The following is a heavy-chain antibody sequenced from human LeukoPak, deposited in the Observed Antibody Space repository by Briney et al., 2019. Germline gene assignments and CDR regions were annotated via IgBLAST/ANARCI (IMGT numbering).Heavy chain of an antibody. CDR1: GFTVSSNY. CDR2: TYSGGRT. D-gene: IGHD6-19*01. Sequence: GGSLRLSCAASGFTVSSNYMSWVRQAPGKGLEWVSITYSGGRTYYTDSVEGRFTISRDNSKLYLQMNSLRAEDTAVYYCAKKGYSYGWRDSYYFDYWGQGTLVTVSS. V-gene: IGHV3-66*02. CDR3: AKKGYSYGWRDSYYFDY. J-gene: IGHJ4*02.